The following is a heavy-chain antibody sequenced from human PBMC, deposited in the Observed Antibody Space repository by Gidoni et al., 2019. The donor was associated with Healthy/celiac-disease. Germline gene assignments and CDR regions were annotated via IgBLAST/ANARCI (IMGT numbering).Heavy chain of an antibody. V-gene: IGHV3-66*01. CDR2: IDSGGST. J-gene: IGHJ4*02. CDR1: GSTASSNY. Sequence: EVQLLESGGGLVHPGGSLILSCAPSGSTASSNYMSWVRQAPGKGLEWVSVIDSGGSTYYADSGKGRFTISRDNSKNTLYLQMNSLRAEDTAVYYCARDLGGDGYEDSDYWGQVTLVTVSS. CDR3: ARDLGGDGYEDSDY. D-gene: IGHD3-16*01.